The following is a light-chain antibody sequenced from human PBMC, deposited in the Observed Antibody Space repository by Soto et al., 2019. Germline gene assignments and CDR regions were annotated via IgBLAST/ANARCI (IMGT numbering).Light chain of an antibody. CDR1: QSVSSYY. V-gene: IGKV3-20*01. CDR3: QQCGSSPWT. Sequence: EIVLTQSPGTLSLSQGERATISCRASQSVSSYYLAWYQQKPGQAPRLLIYAASSRATGIPDRFSGGGSGTDFTLTISRLEPEDFAVYYCQQCGSSPWTFGQGTKVDIK. CDR2: AAS. J-gene: IGKJ1*01.